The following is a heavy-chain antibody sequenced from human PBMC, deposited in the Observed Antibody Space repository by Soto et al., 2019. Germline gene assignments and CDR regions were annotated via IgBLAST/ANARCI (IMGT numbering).Heavy chain of an antibody. V-gene: IGHV3-23*01. CDR3: AKDRPQYYYDSSGYHDDY. CDR1: GFTFSSYA. CDR2: ISGSGGST. D-gene: IGHD3-22*01. J-gene: IGHJ4*02. Sequence: GSLRLSCAASGFTFSSYAMSWVRQAPGKGLEWVSAISGSGGSTYYADSVKGRFTISRDNSKNTLYLQMNSLRAEDTAVYYCAKDRPQYYYDSSGYHDDYWGQGTLVTVSS.